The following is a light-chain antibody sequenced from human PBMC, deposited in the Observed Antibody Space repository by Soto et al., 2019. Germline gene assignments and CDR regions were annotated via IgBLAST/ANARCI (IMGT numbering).Light chain of an antibody. Sequence: EIVLTQSPATLSLSPGERATLSSRASQSVSNYFAWYQQKPGQAPRLLIYDASNRATGIPARFSGSGSGSDFTLTISSLEPEDFAVYYCEQRSNWPLTFGQGNKVEVK. CDR1: QSVSNY. CDR3: EQRSNWPLT. J-gene: IGKJ1*01. V-gene: IGKV3-11*01. CDR2: DAS.